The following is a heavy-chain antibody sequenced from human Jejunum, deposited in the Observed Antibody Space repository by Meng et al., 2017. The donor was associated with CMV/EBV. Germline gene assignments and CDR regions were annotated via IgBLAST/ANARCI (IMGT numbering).Heavy chain of an antibody. V-gene: IGHV4-31*02. J-gene: IGHJ4*02. CDR1: SISSGDYY. Sequence: SISSGDYYWSWIRQLTGKGLEWIGYIYYSGGTSYSPSLKSRVTMSVDTSKDHFSLKLSSVTAADTAIYYCARGNLADSTSSPDYFDYWGQGTLVTVSS. D-gene: IGHD6-6*01. CDR3: ARGNLADSTSSPDYFDY. CDR2: IYYSGGT.